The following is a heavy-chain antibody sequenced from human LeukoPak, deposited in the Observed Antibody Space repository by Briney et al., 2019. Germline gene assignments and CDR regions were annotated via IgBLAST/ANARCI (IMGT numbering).Heavy chain of an antibody. V-gene: IGHV5-51*01. J-gene: IGHJ4*02. CDR3: ARRYYYGSGGSYYFDY. CDR1: GYSFTSYW. Sequence: GESLKISCKGSGYSFTSYWIGWVRQMPGKGLEWMGIIYPGDSDTRYSPSFQGQVTISANKSISTAYLQWSSLKASDTAMYYCARRYYYGSGGSYYFDYWGQGTLVTVSS. CDR2: IYPGDSDT. D-gene: IGHD3-10*01.